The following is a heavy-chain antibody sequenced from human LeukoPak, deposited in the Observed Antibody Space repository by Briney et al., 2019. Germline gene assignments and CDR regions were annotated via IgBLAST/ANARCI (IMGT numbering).Heavy chain of an antibody. CDR3: ARGLREDYDSSGYYIDY. CDR2: INHSGST. D-gene: IGHD3-22*01. Sequence: SETLSLTCAVYGGSFSGYYWSWIRQPPGKGLEWIGEINHSGSTNYNPSLKSRVTISVDTSKNQFSLKLSSVTAADTAVYYCARGLREDYDSSGYYIDYWGQGTLVTVSS. J-gene: IGHJ4*02. V-gene: IGHV4-34*01. CDR1: GGSFSGYY.